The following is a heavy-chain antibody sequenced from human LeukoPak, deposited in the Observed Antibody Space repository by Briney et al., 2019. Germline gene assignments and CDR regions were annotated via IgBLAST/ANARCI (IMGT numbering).Heavy chain of an antibody. Sequence: PSETLSLTCTVSGGSISSYYWSWIRQPPGKGLEWIGYIYHSGSTYYNPSLKSRVTISVDRSKNQFSLKLSSVTAADTAVYYCAREAGYSSSSSIDYWGQGTLVTVSS. CDR3: AREAGYSSSSSIDY. CDR1: GGSISSYY. V-gene: IGHV4-59*12. D-gene: IGHD6-6*01. J-gene: IGHJ4*02. CDR2: IYHSGST.